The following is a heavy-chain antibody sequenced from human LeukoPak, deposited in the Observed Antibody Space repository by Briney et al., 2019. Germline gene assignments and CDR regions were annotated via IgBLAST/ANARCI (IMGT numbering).Heavy chain of an antibody. CDR3: ARGDGYCSSTTCYNWFDP. CDR1: GYSISSGYY. J-gene: IGHJ5*02. V-gene: IGHV4-38-2*02. CDR2: IYQSGST. D-gene: IGHD2-2*01. Sequence: SQTLSLTSTVSGYSISSGYYWVWIRQPPGNGLEWIGRIYQSGSTYYNPSLKSRVTISVDTSKNQFPLKLNSVTAADTAVYYCARGDGYCSSTTCYNWFDPWGQGILVTVSS.